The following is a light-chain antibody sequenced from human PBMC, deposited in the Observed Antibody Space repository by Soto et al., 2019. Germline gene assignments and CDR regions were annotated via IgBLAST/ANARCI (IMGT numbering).Light chain of an antibody. CDR1: TTDVGGYNY. Sequence: QYALTQPASVCGSPGQSITISCTGTTTDVGGYNYVSWYQQHPGKAPKLMIHEVSNRPSGVSNRFSGSKSGNTASLTISGLQAEDEADYYCSSFTSTSTYVLFGGGTKLTVL. J-gene: IGLJ2*01. V-gene: IGLV2-14*01. CDR2: EVS. CDR3: SSFTSTSTYVL.